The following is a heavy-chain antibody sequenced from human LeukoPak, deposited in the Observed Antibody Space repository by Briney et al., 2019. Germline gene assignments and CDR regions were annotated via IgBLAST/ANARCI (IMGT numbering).Heavy chain of an antibody. J-gene: IGHJ5*02. Sequence: PGGSLRLSCAASGFTFSSYGMSWVRQAPGKGLEWVSAISGSGGSTYYADSVKGRFTISRDNAKNSLYLQMNSLTAEDTASVRASHPGGWFDPWGQGTLVTVSS. CDR2: ISGSGGST. D-gene: IGHD1-26*01. CDR3: SHPGGWFDP. V-gene: IGHV3-23*01. CDR1: GFTFSSYG.